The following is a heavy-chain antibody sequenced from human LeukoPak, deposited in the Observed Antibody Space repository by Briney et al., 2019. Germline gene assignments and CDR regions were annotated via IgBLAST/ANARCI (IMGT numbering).Heavy chain of an antibody. Sequence: GGSLRLSCVASGFTVSSFYMSWVRQAPGKGLEWVSVIYSGGSTYYADSVKGRFTISRDNSKNTLYLQMNSLRAEDTAVYYCARGGGPPTTYFDYWGQGTLVTVSS. V-gene: IGHV3-53*05. J-gene: IGHJ4*02. CDR1: GFTVSSFY. D-gene: IGHD2/OR15-2a*01. CDR2: IYSGGST. CDR3: ARGGGPPTTYFDY.